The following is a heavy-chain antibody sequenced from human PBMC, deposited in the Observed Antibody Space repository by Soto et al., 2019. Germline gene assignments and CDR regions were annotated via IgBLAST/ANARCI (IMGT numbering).Heavy chain of an antibody. D-gene: IGHD4-17*01. V-gene: IGHV4-30-4*01. CDR1: GGSISSGDYY. J-gene: IGHJ6*02. CDR2: IYYSGST. CDR3: ARDLTTVTTGYYYYGMDV. Sequence: SETLSLTCTVSGGSISSGDYYWSWIRQPPGKGLEWIGYIYYSGSTYYNPSLKSRATISVDTSKNQFSLKLSSVTAADTAVYYCARDLTTVTTGYYYYGMDVWGQGTTVTVSS.